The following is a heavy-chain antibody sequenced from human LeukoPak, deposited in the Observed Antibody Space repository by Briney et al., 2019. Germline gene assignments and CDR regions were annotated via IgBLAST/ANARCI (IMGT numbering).Heavy chain of an antibody. D-gene: IGHD3-22*01. CDR3: ARGIYDSSDFEYFQD. J-gene: IGHJ1*01. CDR1: GYTFSAYY. V-gene: IGHV1-2*02. CDR2: INPNSGGT. Sequence: GASVKVSCKASGYTFSAYYIHWVRQAPGQGLEWMGWINPNSGGTNYAQKFQGRVTLTRDTSISTAYMELSRLRSDDTAVYYCARGIYDSSDFEYFQDWGQGTLVTVSS.